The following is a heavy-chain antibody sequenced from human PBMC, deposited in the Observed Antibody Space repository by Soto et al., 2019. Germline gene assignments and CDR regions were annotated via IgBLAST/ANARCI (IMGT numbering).Heavy chain of an antibody. V-gene: IGHV3-74*01. D-gene: IGHD2-15*01. J-gene: IGHJ4*02. CDR1: GFTFSSYW. Sequence: EVQLVESGGGLVQPGESLRLSCTASGFTFSSYWMHWVRQAPGKWLVWVSRINSDGSSTSYAGSVKGRFTISRDNPKNTLDLQMNTLRAEATAVYYCVRTSLVVAAATREDYCCQRTLSTVSS. CDR2: INSDGSST. CDR3: VRTSLVVAAATREDY.